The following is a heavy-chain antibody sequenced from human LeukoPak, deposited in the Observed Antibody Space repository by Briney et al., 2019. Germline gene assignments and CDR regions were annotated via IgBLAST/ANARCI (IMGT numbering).Heavy chain of an antibody. J-gene: IGHJ4*02. V-gene: IGHV4-39*01. CDR3: ARRAPIVVVTSYYFDY. D-gene: IGHD2-21*02. CDR1: GGSISSSSYY. CDR2: IYYSGST. Sequence: SETLSLTCAVSGGSISSSSYYWGWIRQPPGKGLEWIGSIYYSGSTYYNPSLKSRVTISVDTSKNQFSLKLSSVTAADTAVYYCARRAPIVVVTSYYFDYWGQGTLVTVSS.